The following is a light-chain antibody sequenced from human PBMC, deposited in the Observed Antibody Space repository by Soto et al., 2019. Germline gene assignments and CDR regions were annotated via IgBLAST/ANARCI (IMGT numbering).Light chain of an antibody. CDR2: AAS. CDR1: RDVGSD. V-gene: IGKV1-6*01. J-gene: IGKJ1*01. CDR3: LQDYGDSWT. Sequence: SLSASGGSTIIITCRASRDVGSDVSWYQQKPGQAPKLVIYAASNLYTGVPSRFSGRRSGTEFTLTISSLQPEDFASYYCLQDYGDSWTFGQGTKVDIK.